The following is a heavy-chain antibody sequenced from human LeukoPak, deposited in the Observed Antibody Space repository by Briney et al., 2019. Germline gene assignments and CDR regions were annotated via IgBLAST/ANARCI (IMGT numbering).Heavy chain of an antibody. CDR3: ARDLGYPYEPYFDY. CDR1: GFTFRTYS. J-gene: IGHJ4*02. D-gene: IGHD6-25*01. CDR2: ISSTSRPI. V-gene: IGHV3-48*01. Sequence: TGGSLRLSCAASGFTFRTYSMNWVRQAPGKGLEWVSYISSTSRPIYYADSVKGRFTISRDNVRNSLYLQMSSLRAEDTAVYFCARDLGYPYEPYFDYWGQGTTVTVSS.